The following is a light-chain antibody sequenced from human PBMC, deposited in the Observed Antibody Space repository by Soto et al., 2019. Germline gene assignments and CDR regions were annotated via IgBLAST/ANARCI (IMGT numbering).Light chain of an antibody. CDR2: GTS. CDR3: QQYGSSPRYT. J-gene: IGKJ2*01. CDR1: QSVSNNY. Sequence: EIMLTQSPGTLSLSPGERATLSCRASQSVSNNYLAWYQQKPGQAPRLLIYGTSSRATGIPDRFSGSGSGTDFTLTISRLEPEYFAVYYCQQYGSSPRYTFGQGTKLEIK. V-gene: IGKV3-20*01.